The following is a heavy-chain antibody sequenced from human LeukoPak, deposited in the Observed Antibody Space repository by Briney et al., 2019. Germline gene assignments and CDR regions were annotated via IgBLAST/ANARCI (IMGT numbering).Heavy chain of an antibody. CDR3: ARGQRSSWSAEYYQH. D-gene: IGHD6-13*01. V-gene: IGHV1-69*13. Sequence: GPSVKVSCEASGGTFSNYDISWVRQAPGQGLEWMGGIIPIFRTANYARKFQGRGTITVDEYTSTAYMELSSLRSEDTAVYYCARGQRSSWSAEYYQHWGQGTLVTVSS. J-gene: IGHJ1*01. CDR2: IIPIFRTA. CDR1: GGTFSNYD.